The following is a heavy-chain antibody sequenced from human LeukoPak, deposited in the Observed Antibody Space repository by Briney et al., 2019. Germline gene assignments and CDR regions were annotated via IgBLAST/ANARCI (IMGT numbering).Heavy chain of an antibody. Sequence: PGGSLRLSCAASGFTFSSYWMHWVRQAPGKGLVWVSRINSDGSSTSYADSVKGRFTISRDNAKNTLYLQMNSLRAEDTAVYYCARVYEYSSGWYRNDYWGQGTLVTVSS. CDR1: GFTFSSYW. V-gene: IGHV3-74*01. CDR2: INSDGSST. J-gene: IGHJ4*02. D-gene: IGHD6-19*01. CDR3: ARVYEYSSGWYRNDY.